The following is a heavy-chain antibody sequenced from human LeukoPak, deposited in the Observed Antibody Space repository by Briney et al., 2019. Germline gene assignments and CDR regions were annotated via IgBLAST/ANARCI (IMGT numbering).Heavy chain of an antibody. CDR1: GFTFSSYS. V-gene: IGHV3-64*01. CDR2: ISSNGGRS. Sequence: GESLRLSCAASGFTFSSYSMHWVRQAPGKGLEYVSAISSNGGRSYYANSVKGRFTISRDNSKNTLYLQMGSLRAEDTAVYYCAYSTVVIRGYYWGQGTLVTVSS. CDR3: AYSTVVIRGYY. D-gene: IGHD4-23*01. J-gene: IGHJ4*02.